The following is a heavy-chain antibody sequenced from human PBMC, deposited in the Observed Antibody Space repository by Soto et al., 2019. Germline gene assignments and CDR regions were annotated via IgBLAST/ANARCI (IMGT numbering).Heavy chain of an antibody. CDR1: GFTFSSYG. J-gene: IGHJ4*02. CDR2: ISYDGSNK. Sequence: QVQLVESGGGVVQPGRSLRLSCAASGFTFSSYGMHWVRQAPGKGLEWVAVISYDGSNKYYADSVKGRFTISRDNSKNTLYLQMNSLRAEDTAVYYCAKDLCSGGSCYINYWGQGTLVTVSS. CDR3: AKDLCSGGSCYINY. V-gene: IGHV3-30*18. D-gene: IGHD2-15*01.